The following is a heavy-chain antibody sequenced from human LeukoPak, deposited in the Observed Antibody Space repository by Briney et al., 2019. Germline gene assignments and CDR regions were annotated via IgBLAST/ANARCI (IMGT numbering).Heavy chain of an antibody. J-gene: IGHJ6*02. CDR2: ISSSSSYI. CDR1: GFTFSSYS. V-gene: IGHV3-21*01. Sequence: GGSLRLSCAASGFTFSSYSMNWVRQAPGKGLEWVSSISSSSSYIYYADSVKGRFTISRDNAKNSLYLQMNSLRAEDTAVYYCAKVVAGTYYGMDVWGQGTTVTVSS. D-gene: IGHD6-19*01. CDR3: AKVVAGTYYGMDV.